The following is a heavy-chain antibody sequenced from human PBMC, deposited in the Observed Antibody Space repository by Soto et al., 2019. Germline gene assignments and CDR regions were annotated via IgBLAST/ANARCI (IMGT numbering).Heavy chain of an antibody. V-gene: IGHV4-4*02. Sequence: QVQLQESCPGLVKPSGTLSLTFAVSGDSSNSRHWWNWVRQPPGKGLEWIGQISHSGSTNYNPSLTSRVSISVDKSRNHFSLKRTSVTAAVTAVYYCAARHFWSGPWTDRRRDYWGQGTLVTVS. CDR2: ISHSGST. J-gene: IGHJ4*02. D-gene: IGHD3-3*02. CDR1: GDSSNSRHW. CDR3: AARHFWSGPWTDRRRDY.